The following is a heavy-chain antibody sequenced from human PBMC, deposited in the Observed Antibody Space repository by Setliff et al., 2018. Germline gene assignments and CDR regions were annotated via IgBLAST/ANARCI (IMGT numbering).Heavy chain of an antibody. D-gene: IGHD3-10*01. CDR1: GYSFTNYF. V-gene: IGHV1-46*01. CDR2: IDPSGDTT. J-gene: IGHJ5*02. CDR3: ARGEWFGALTIGGWIDP. Sequence: ASVKVSCKTSGYSFTNYFIHWVRQAPGQGLEWMGVIDPSGDTTSFAQRFQGRVSLTSDTSTTTIYMELSSLRSEDTAIYYCARGEWFGALTIGGWIDPWGQGTLVTVSS.